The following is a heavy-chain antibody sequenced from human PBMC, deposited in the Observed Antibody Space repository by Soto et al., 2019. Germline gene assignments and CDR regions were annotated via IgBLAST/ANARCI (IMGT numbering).Heavy chain of an antibody. V-gene: IGHV4-34*01. J-gene: IGHJ6*02. CDR1: GASFSGYY. CDR2: INHSGVT. D-gene: IGHD6-19*01. Sequence: PSETLSLTCAVYGASFSGYYWSWIRQPPGKGLEWIGEINHSGVTNYKPSLKRRVNIPVDTSKNHFSLQLKSVTAADTALYYCARFSGSYYYAMDVWGQGSTVT. CDR3: ARFSGSYYYAMDV.